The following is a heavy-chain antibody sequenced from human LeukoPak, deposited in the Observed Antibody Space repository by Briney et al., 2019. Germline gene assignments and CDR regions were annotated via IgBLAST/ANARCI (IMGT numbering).Heavy chain of an antibody. V-gene: IGHV4-30-4*01. CDR3: ARGPILSAHFDY. Sequence: SQPLSLTCSVSGCAISSGDYYWSWMRQPPGKGLEWIGYIYYTGSTYYNPSLKSRVSMSVDTSKNQFSLKLSSVTAADTAVYYCARGPILSAHFDYWGQGTLVTVSS. CDR1: GCAISSGDYY. CDR2: IYYTGST. J-gene: IGHJ4*02.